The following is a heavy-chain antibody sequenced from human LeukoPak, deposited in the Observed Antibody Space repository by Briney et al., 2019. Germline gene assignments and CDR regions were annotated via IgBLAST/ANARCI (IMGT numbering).Heavy chain of an antibody. CDR1: GFTFTTYG. CDR3: AAGEPYVY. CDR2: IWYDGSNK. D-gene: IGHD1-14*01. V-gene: IGHV3-33*01. J-gene: IGHJ4*02. Sequence: GRSLRLSCAASGFTFTTYGMHWVRQAPGKGLEWVAIIWYDGSNKYYADSVKGRFTTSRDNSKNTLYLQMNSLRAEDTAVYYCAAGEPYVYWGQGTLVTVSS.